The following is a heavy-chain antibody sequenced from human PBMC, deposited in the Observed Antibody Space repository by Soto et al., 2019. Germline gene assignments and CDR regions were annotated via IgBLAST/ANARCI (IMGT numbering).Heavy chain of an antibody. CDR1: GFTFGDYA. J-gene: IGHJ6*02. D-gene: IGHD2-21*01. Sequence: GGSLRLSCTASGFTFGDYAMSWFRQAPGKGLEWVGFIRTKAYGGTTEYAASVKGRFTISRDDFKSSAYLRMNSLKTEDTAVYYCTRPLVVEYYYFGMDVWGQGTTVTVSS. CDR2: IRTKAYGGTT. V-gene: IGHV3-49*03. CDR3: TRPLVVEYYYFGMDV.